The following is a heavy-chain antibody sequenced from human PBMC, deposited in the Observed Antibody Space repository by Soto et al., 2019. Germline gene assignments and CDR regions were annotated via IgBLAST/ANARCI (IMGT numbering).Heavy chain of an antibody. V-gene: IGHV3-33*01. D-gene: IGHD3-16*02. J-gene: IGHJ5*02. Sequence: QVQLVESGGGVVQPGRSLRLSCAASGFTFSSYGMHWVRQAPGKGLEWVAVIWYDGSNKYYADSVKGRFTISRDNSKNSLYRQMNSLRAEDTAVYYCAREQTFGGVISEGNWFDPWGQGTLVTVSS. CDR3: AREQTFGGVISEGNWFDP. CDR1: GFTFSSYG. CDR2: IWYDGSNK.